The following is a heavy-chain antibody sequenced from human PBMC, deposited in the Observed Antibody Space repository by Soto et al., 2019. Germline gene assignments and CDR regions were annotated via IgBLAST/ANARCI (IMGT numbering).Heavy chain of an antibody. CDR3: ARHDAFDI. V-gene: IGHV4-59*08. CDR2: IYYSGST. J-gene: IGHJ3*02. CDR1: GGSISRYY. Sequence: PSETLSLTCTVAGGSISRYYWSWIRQPPGKGLEWIGYIYYSGSTNYNPSLKSRVTISVDTSKNQFSLKLSSVTAADTAVYYCARHDAFDIWGQGTMVTVSS.